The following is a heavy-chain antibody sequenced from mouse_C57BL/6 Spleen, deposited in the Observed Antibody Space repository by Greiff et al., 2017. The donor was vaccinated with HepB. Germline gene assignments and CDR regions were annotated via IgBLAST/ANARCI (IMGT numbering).Heavy chain of an antibody. CDR1: GYAFSSSW. Sequence: QVQLQQSGPELVKPGASVKISCKASGYAFSSSWMNWVKQRPGKGLEWIGRNYPGDGDTNYNGKFKGKATLTADKSSSTAYMQLSSLTSEDSAVYFGARFHYGSSLWYFDVWGTGTTVTVSS. J-gene: IGHJ1*03. V-gene: IGHV1-82*01. CDR3: ARFHYGSSLWYFDV. D-gene: IGHD1-1*01. CDR2: NYPGDGDT.